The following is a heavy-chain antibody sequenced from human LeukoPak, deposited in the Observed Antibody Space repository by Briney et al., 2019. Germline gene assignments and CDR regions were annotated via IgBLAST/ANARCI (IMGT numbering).Heavy chain of an antibody. J-gene: IGHJ4*02. D-gene: IGHD3-3*01. CDR2: ISYDGSNK. Sequence: GGSLRLSCAASGFTFSSYAMHWVRQAPGKGLEWVAVISYDGSNKYYADSVKGRFTISRDNSKNTLYLQMNSLRAEDTAVYYCARGTSYDFWSGYYTAPGSDYWGQGTLVTVSS. V-gene: IGHV3-30-3*01. CDR1: GFTFSSYA. CDR3: ARGTSYDFWSGYYTAPGSDY.